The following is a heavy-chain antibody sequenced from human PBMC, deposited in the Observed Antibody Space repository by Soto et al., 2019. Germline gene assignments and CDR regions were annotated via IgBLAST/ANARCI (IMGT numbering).Heavy chain of an antibody. V-gene: IGHV3-9*01. D-gene: IGHD3-22*01. CDR2: ITWNSGYI. J-gene: IGHJ4*02. CDR3: AKGTYDSSGYYAAPDY. CDR1: GFSFDDYA. Sequence: EVQLVESGGGLVQPGRSLRLSCAASGFSFDDYAMHWVRQAPGRGLEWVSGITWNSGYIGYADSVKGRFTISKDNAKNSLYLIMNSLSPEDTAVYYCAKGTYDSSGYYAAPDYWGQGTLVTVSS.